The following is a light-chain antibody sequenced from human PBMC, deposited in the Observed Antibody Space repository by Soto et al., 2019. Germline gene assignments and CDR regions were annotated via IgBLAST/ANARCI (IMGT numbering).Light chain of an antibody. CDR3: NSYTTSNTRQIV. Sequence: QSALTQPASVSGSPGQSITISFTGTSSDVGGYNYVSWYQQHPGKAPKFMIYDVSNRPSGVSTRFSGSKSGNTASLTISGLHAEDEADYYCNSYTTSNTRQIVFGTGTELTVL. J-gene: IGLJ1*01. CDR2: DVS. CDR1: SSDVGGYNY. V-gene: IGLV2-14*01.